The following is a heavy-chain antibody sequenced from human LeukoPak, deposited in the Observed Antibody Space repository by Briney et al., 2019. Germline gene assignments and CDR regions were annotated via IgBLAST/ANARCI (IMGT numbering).Heavy chain of an antibody. CDR2: IYHRGST. J-gene: IGHJ4*02. CDR3: ARNSCPSGTCYDNRGYFDY. Sequence: PSETLSLTCTVSGYSISSGYYWGWIRQPPGKGLEWIGSIYHRGSTYYNPSLKSRVTISVDTSKNQFSLKLSSVTAADTAVYYCARNSCPSGTCYDNRGYFDYWGQGTLVTVSS. CDR1: GYSISSGYY. D-gene: IGHD2-15*01. V-gene: IGHV4-38-2*02.